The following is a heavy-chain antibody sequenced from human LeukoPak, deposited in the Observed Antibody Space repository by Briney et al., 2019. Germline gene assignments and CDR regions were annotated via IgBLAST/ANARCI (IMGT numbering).Heavy chain of an antibody. CDR3: ATHRLLSWYDSTWFDP. V-gene: IGHV1-24*01. J-gene: IGHJ5*02. CDR1: GYTRTELS. D-gene: IGHD6-13*01. CDR2: FDPEDGET. Sequence: ASVKVSCKVSGYTRTELSMHWVRQAPGKGLEWMGGFDPEDGETIYAQKFQGRVTMTEDTSTDTAYMELSSLRSEDTAVYYCATHRLLSWYDSTWFDPWGQGTLVTVSS.